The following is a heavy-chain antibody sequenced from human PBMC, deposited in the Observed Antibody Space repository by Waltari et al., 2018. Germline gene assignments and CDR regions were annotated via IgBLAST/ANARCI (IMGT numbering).Heavy chain of an antibody. Sequence: QLQLQESGPGLVKPSETLSLTCTVSGGSISSSSYYWGWIRQPPGKGLEWIGSIYYSGSTYYNPSSKSRVTISEDTTKNQFSLKLSSVTAADTAVYYCARDTAAAGIFDYWGQGTLVTVSS. V-gene: IGHV4-39*07. CDR3: ARDTAAAGIFDY. CDR2: IYYSGST. CDR1: GGSISSSSYY. J-gene: IGHJ4*02. D-gene: IGHD6-13*01.